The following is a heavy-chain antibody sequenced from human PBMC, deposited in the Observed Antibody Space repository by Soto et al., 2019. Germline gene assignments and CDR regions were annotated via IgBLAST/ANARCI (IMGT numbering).Heavy chain of an antibody. V-gene: IGHV4-59*01. J-gene: IGHJ4*02. Sequence: SETLCLSCTVAGGSSIGFDGRWIRQPPGKGLEWIGYIYYSGSTNYNPSLKSRVTISVDTSKNQFSLKLSSVTAADTAVYYCAGANYHYERSGYSYYFDNWGQGTLVTV. D-gene: IGHD3-22*01. CDR1: GGSSIGFD. CDR3: AGANYHYERSGYSYYFDN. CDR2: IYYSGST.